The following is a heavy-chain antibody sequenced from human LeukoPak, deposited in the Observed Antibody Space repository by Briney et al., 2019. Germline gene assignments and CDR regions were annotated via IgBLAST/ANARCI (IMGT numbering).Heavy chain of an antibody. J-gene: IGHJ3*02. D-gene: IGHD3-22*01. Sequence: GASVKVSCKASEYTFTNYAMHWVRQAPGQRLEWMGWINAGNGNTKYSQKFQGRVTITRDTSASTAYMELSSLRSEDTAVYYCARVIKYYYDSSGFDAFDIWGQGTMVTVSS. CDR2: INAGNGNT. V-gene: IGHV1-3*01. CDR1: EYTFTNYA. CDR3: ARVIKYYYDSSGFDAFDI.